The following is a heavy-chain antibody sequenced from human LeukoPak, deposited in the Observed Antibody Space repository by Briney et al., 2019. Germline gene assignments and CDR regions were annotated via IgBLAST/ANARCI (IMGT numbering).Heavy chain of an antibody. J-gene: IGHJ4*02. V-gene: IGHV4-4*07. CDR3: ARDRRGYSSGWSDFDY. CDR2: IYTNGST. D-gene: IGHD6-19*01. Sequence: PSETLSLTCTVSGGSISSYYWSWIRQPPGQGMEWIGRIYTNGSTNYNPSLKSRVTMSVDTSKNQFSLKLSSVTAADTAVYYCARDRRGYSSGWSDFDYWGQGTLVTVSS. CDR1: GGSISSYY.